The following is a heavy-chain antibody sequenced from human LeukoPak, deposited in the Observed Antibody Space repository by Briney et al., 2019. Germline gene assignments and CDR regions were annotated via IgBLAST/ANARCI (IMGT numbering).Heavy chain of an antibody. CDR3: AREYDFWSGSNFDY. J-gene: IGHJ4*02. D-gene: IGHD3-3*01. CDR1: GFTFSSYW. V-gene: IGHV3-7*01. CDR2: IKQDGSEK. Sequence: PGGSLRLSCAASGFTFSSYWMSWVRQAPGKGLEWVANIKQDGSEKYYVDSVKGRFTISRDNAKNSLYLQMNSLRAEDTAVYYCAREYDFWSGSNFDYWGQGTLVTVSS.